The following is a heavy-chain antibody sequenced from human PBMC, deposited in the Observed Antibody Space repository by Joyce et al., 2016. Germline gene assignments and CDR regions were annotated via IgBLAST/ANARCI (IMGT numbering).Heavy chain of an antibody. V-gene: IGHV6-1*01. CDR2: TDYRTKWYH. CDR1: GDSVSRKSVA. J-gene: IGHJ4*02. D-gene: IGHD6-19*01. Sequence: QVQLQQSGPGLMKPSQTLSLTCAISGDSVSRKSVAWNWIRQSPSRGLEWLGRTDYRTKWYHDYAVYVKGRISINPDTSKNQFSLQLKSVTPEDTAVYYCARDVRPYASGWSDFDYWGQGILVTVSS. CDR3: ARDVRPYASGWSDFDY.